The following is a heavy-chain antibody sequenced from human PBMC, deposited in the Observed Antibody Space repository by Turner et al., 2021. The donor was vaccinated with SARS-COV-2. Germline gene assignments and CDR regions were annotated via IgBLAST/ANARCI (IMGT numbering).Heavy chain of an antibody. CDR2: IDYDGDKI. V-gene: IGHV3-7*01. CDR3: ARGLGGSGDF. D-gene: IGHD6-25*01. J-gene: IGHJ4*02. CDR1: GFAFGSYW. Sequence: EVQLVESGGGLVQPGGSLRLSCAASGFAFGSYWMSWVRQAPGSGLQWVANIDYDGDKIYYAESVRGRFTVSRDNAYSSLHLDMTSLRVEDTGLYYCARGLGGSGDFWGQGTRVNVSS.